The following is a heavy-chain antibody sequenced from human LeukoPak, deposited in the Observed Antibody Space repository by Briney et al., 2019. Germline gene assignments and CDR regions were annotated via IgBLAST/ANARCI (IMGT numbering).Heavy chain of an antibody. CDR1: GYTLSKLS. Sequence: GASVKVSCKVSGYTLSKLSMHWVRQAPGKGLEWMGGFDPEKGETIYTQNFQGRVTMTADTSSDTAYMDLSSLRSDDTAVFYCATGAIALSKGTYESWARFDSWGQGTLATVSS. CDR3: ATGAIALSKGTYESWARFDS. J-gene: IGHJ4*02. V-gene: IGHV1-24*01. CDR2: FDPEKGET. D-gene: IGHD1-14*01.